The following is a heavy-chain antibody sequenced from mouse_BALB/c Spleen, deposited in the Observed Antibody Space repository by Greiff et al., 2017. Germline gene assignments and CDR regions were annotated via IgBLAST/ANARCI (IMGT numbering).Heavy chain of an antibody. J-gene: IGHJ2*01. CDR2: INPYNDGT. D-gene: IGHD2-1*01. CDR3: ARYGNEYYFDD. Sequence: EVKLQQSGPELVKPGASVKMSCKASGYTFTSYVMHWVKQKPGQGLEWIGYINPYNDGTKYNEKFKGKATLTSDKSSSTAYMELSSLTSEDSAVYYCARYGNEYYFDDWGQGTTRTVSS. V-gene: IGHV1-14*01. CDR1: GYTFTSYV.